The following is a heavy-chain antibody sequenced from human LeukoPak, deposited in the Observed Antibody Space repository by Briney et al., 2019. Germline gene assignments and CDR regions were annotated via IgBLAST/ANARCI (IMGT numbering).Heavy chain of an antibody. D-gene: IGHD2/OR15-2a*01. CDR1: GFTFSSYG. Sequence: PGGSLRLSCAASGFTFSSYGMSWVRQAPGKGLEWVSGVSGSGASSFYSDSAKGRFTASRDDSKNAFYLQLNNVTAEDTALYYCVKGVTFTGAGDSFDAWGQGTLVTVSS. J-gene: IGHJ4*02. V-gene: IGHV3-23*01. CDR2: VSGSGASS. CDR3: VKGVTFTGAGDSFDA.